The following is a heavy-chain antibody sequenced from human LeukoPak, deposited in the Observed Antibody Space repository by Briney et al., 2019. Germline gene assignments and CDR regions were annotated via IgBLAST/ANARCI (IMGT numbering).Heavy chain of an antibody. CDR1: GYTFTCYY. CDR2: INPNGGGT. J-gene: IGHJ4*02. CDR3: ARACGVVRGVISY. D-gene: IGHD3-10*01. Sequence: GASVKVSCKASGYTFTCYYMHWVRQAPGQGLEWMGWINPNGGGTNYAQKFQGRVTMTRDTSISTAYMELSRLRSDDTAVYYCARACGVVRGVISYWGQGTLVTVSS. V-gene: IGHV1-2*02.